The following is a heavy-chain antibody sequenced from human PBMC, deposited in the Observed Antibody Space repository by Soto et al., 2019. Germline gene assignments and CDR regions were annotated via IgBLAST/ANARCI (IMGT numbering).Heavy chain of an antibody. CDR2: FDPEDGET. CDR1: GYTLTELS. CDR3: ATGLITMVRGVIILGFDP. J-gene: IGHJ5*02. Sequence: ASVKVSCKVSGYTLTELSMHWVRQAPGKGLEWMGGFDPEDGETIYAQKFQGRVTMTEDTSTDTAYMELSSLRSEDTAVYYCATGLITMVRGVIILGFDPWGQGTLVTVSS. V-gene: IGHV1-24*01. D-gene: IGHD3-10*01.